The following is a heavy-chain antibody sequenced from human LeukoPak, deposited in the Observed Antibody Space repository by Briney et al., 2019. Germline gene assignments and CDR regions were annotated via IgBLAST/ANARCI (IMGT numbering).Heavy chain of an antibody. CDR2: ISGNSANI. CDR3: AKDGIGCGGDCYSDY. Sequence: PVVSRRLSCEASGFTCETSGMRWVRESPGKKLEWVSAISGNSANIYYADSVKGRFTISRDNSKSTLYLQMNSLRAEDTAVYYCAKDGIGCGGDCYSDYWGQGTLVTVSS. D-gene: IGHD2-21*02. V-gene: IGHV3-23*01. J-gene: IGHJ4*02. CDR1: GFTCETSG.